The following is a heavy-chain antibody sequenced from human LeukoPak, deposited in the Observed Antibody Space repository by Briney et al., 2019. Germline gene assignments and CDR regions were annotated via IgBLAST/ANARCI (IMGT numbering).Heavy chain of an antibody. CDR3: ARHGGLQSPDPHLDY. V-gene: IGHV4-39*01. CDR1: GGSISSSSYY. D-gene: IGHD5-24*01. CDR2: IYYSGST. J-gene: IGHJ4*02. Sequence: SETLSLTCTVSGGSISSSSYYWGWIRQPPGKGLEWIGSIYYSGSTYYNPSLESRVTISVDTSKNQFSLKLSSVTAADTAVYYCARHGGLQSPDPHLDYWGQGTLVTVSS.